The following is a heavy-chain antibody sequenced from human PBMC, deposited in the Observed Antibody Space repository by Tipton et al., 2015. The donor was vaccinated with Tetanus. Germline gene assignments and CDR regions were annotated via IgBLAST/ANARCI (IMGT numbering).Heavy chain of an antibody. J-gene: IGHJ4*02. V-gene: IGHV1-18*01. D-gene: IGHD6-19*01. CDR1: GYTFNTFG. Sequence: QSGPEVKKPGASEKVSCKASGYTFNTFGISWVRQAPGQGLEWIGWISVYNGNTNYGQNVQGRVTMTTDTPASTAYMELRSLRSDDTAVYYCARVPTNPLAVDRPTDYWGQGTLVTVSS. CDR3: ARVPTNPLAVDRPTDY. CDR2: ISVYNGNT.